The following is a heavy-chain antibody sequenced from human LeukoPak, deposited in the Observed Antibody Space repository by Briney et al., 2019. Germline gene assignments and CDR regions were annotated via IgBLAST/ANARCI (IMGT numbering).Heavy chain of an antibody. D-gene: IGHD3-22*01. V-gene: IGHV5-51*01. CDR2: IYPGDSDT. Sequence: KVSCKASGYTFTRYAINWLRQMPGKGLEWMGIIYPGDSDTRYSPSFQGQVTISADKSISTAYLQWSSLKASDTAMYYCARHENYDSSGSFDCWGQGTLVTVSS. CDR3: ARHENYDSSGSFDC. CDR1: GYTFTRYA. J-gene: IGHJ4*02.